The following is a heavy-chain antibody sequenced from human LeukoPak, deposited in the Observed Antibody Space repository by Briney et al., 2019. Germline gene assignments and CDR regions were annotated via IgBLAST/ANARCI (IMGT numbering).Heavy chain of an antibody. Sequence: RSGTLSLTCTVSGGSISAYYWSWIRQPPGKGLEWIGYIHYSRTTNYYPSLKSRVTIALDTSKNQFSLKLNSVTAADTAVYYCARFGTSSSRFFDQWGQGTLVTAST. CDR3: ARFGTSSSRFFDQ. V-gene: IGHV4-59*01. D-gene: IGHD6-6*01. CDR2: IHYSRTT. CDR1: GGSISAYY. J-gene: IGHJ4*02.